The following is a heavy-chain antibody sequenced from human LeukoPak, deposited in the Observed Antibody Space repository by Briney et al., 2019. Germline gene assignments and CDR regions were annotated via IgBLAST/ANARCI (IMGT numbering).Heavy chain of an antibody. J-gene: IGHJ6*03. CDR2: FYYTGST. V-gene: IGHV4-39*01. Sequence: SETLSLTCSVSGASINTSSHYWAWIRQPPGKGLEWIGSFYYTGSTYHNESLSVETSRNQFSLRLSSVTAADTAVYYCARGGEFSYVHYLSMDVWGKGRMVTVS. D-gene: IGHD5-18*01. CDR1: GASINTSSHY. CDR3: ARGGEFSYVHYLSMDV.